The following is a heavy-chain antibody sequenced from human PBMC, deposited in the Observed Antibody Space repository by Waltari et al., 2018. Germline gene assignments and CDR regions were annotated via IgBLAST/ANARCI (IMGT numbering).Heavy chain of an antibody. V-gene: IGHV3-30-3*01. CDR1: GFTFSSYA. Sequence: QVQLVESGGGVVQPGRSLRLSCAASGFTFSSYAMHWVRQAPGKGLEWVAVISYDGSNKYYADSVKGRFTISRDNSKNTLYLQMNSLRAEDTAVYYCARSFSSGWYPPGYFDYWGQGTLVTVSS. CDR2: ISYDGSNK. CDR3: ARSFSSGWYPPGYFDY. D-gene: IGHD6-19*01. J-gene: IGHJ4*02.